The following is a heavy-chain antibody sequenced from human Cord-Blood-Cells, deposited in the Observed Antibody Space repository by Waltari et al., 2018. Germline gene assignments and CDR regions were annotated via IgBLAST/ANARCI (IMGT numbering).Heavy chain of an antibody. CDR2: INHSGST. J-gene: IGHJ6*02. CDR1: GGSFSGLS. D-gene: IGHD3-22*01. V-gene: IGHV4-34*01. CDR3: ATLIADYYYYGMDV. Sequence: VQLQLWGPGLLQPPETLSPNCAAYGGSFSGLSWSWTRQPPEKGLEWIGEINHSGSTNYNPSLKSRVTISVDTSKNQFSLKLSSVTAADTAVYYCATLIADYYYYGMDVWGQGTTVTVSS.